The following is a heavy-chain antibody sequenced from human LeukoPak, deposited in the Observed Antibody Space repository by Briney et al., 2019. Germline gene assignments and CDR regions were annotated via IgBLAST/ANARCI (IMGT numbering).Heavy chain of an antibody. J-gene: IGHJ5*01. Sequence: PGGSLRLSCAASGFTFSSYSMNWVRQAPGKGLEWVSSISSSSSYIYYADSVKGRFTISRDNSKNTLYLQMSSLRAEDTAIYYCAKDRPNYYGSNGHYYRRDGDSWGQGTLVTVSS. V-gene: IGHV3-21*04. CDR1: GFTFSSYS. D-gene: IGHD3-22*01. CDR3: AKDRPNYYGSNGHYYRRDGDS. CDR2: ISSSSSYI.